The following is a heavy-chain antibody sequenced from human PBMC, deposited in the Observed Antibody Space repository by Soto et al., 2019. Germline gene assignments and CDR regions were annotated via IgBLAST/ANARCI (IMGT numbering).Heavy chain of an antibody. CDR2: TSYRGTA. J-gene: IGHJ4*02. D-gene: IGHD1-1*01. CDR1: GGSISETYW. CDR3: ARHVGVLGTMGFDY. Sequence: QVQLQESGPGLVEPSETLSLTCAVSGGSISETYWWSWVRQPPGKGLQWIGETSYRGTAHYNPFLSRLITISKNTDRYLIPLTMIFVAAAAAASYYCARHVGVLGTMGFDYWGQGTLVTVSS. V-gene: IGHV4-4*02.